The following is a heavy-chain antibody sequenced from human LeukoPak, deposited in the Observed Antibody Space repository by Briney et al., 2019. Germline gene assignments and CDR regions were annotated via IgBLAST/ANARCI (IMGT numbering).Heavy chain of an antibody. Sequence: PSETPYLTRAVSGYSLTSGYYWGWIRQPPGKGLEWIGRIYHRVGTYYNPSLKSRVTISVDTSKNQFSLKLSSETAADTAVYYCARDSSGVVGATSWFDPWGEGTLVTVSS. D-gene: IGHD1-26*01. CDR1: GYSLTSGYY. CDR3: ARDSSGVVGATSWFDP. J-gene: IGHJ5*02. V-gene: IGHV4-38-2*02. CDR2: IYHRVGT.